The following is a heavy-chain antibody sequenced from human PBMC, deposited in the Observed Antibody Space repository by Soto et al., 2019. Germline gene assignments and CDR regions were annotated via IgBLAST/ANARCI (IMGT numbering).Heavy chain of an antibody. Sequence: GGSLRLSCAASGFNFRSYALTWVRQAPGKGLEWVSAISGSGTTTYYGDSVKGRFTISRDKSKNTVYLQMNSLRAEDTAVYYCAKDRQSSGGLWNGLDVWGQGTTVTVFS. CDR1: GFNFRSYA. D-gene: IGHD3-22*01. V-gene: IGHV3-23*01. CDR2: ISGSGTTT. CDR3: AKDRQSSGGLWNGLDV. J-gene: IGHJ6*02.